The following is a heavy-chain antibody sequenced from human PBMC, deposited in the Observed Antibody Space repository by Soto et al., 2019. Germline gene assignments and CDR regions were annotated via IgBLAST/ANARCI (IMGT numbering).Heavy chain of an antibody. D-gene: IGHD4-4*01. CDR2: ISNEGSNK. J-gene: IGHJ6*02. V-gene: IGHV3-30*18. CDR1: GFTFNIYA. CDR3: AKDLTVNPDYNYGLDV. Sequence: QVQLVESGGGVVQPGRSLRVSCAASGFTFNIYAMHWVRQAPGKGLEWVAVISNEGSNKYYADSVKGRFTISRDNSKNTLYLQMNCLRAEDTAVYYCAKDLTVNPDYNYGLDVWGQGTTVTVSS.